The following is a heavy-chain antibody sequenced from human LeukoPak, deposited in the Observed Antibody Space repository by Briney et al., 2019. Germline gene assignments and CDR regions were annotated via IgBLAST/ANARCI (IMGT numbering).Heavy chain of an antibody. Sequence: GGSLRLSCAASGFTFSSYWMSWVRQAPGKGLEWVANIKQDGSEKYYVDSVKGRFAVSRDNAKNSLYLQMNSLRAEDTAVYYCARETPLGGRFLEWLLRGPFDYWGQGTLVTVSS. D-gene: IGHD3-3*01. V-gene: IGHV3-7*01. CDR3: ARETPLGGRFLEWLLRGPFDY. CDR2: IKQDGSEK. J-gene: IGHJ4*02. CDR1: GFTFSSYW.